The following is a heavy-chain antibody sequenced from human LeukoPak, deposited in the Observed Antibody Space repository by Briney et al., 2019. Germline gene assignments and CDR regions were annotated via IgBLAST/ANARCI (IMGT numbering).Heavy chain of an antibody. D-gene: IGHD3-3*01. V-gene: IGHV3-9*01. CDR2: ISWNSGSI. Sequence: GGSLRLSCAASGFTFDDYAMHWVRQAPGKGVEWVSGISWNSGSIGYADSVKGRFTISRDNAKNSLYLQMNSLRAEDTALYYCAKGSRSGCSHPLDYWGQGTLVTVSS. CDR3: AKGSRSGCSHPLDY. J-gene: IGHJ4*02. CDR1: GFTFDDYA.